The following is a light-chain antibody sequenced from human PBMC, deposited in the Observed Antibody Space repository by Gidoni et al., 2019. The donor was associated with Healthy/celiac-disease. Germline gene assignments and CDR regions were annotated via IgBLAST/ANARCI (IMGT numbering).Light chain of an antibody. Sequence: DIVMTQSPDSLAVSLGERATINCKSSQSVLYSSNNKNYLAWYQQKPGQPPKLLIYWASTRESVVPDRFSGSGSATDFTLTISSLQAEDVAVYYCQQYYSPPLTFGGGTKVEIK. CDR1: QSVLYSSNNKNY. CDR3: QQYYSPPLT. CDR2: WAS. J-gene: IGKJ4*01. V-gene: IGKV4-1*01.